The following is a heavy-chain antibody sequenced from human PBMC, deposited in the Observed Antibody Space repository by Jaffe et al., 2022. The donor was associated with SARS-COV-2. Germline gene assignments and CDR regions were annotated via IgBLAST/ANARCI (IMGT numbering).Heavy chain of an antibody. CDR1: GFTFTNYW. V-gene: IGHV5-51*01. CDR3: ARALDGNFYWWFDP. Sequence: EVQLVQSGAEVKKSGESLKISCKGSGFTFTNYWIGWVRQMPGEGLEWMGIIWPGHSNAKYNPSFQGHVTISADTSIDTAYLQWSSLKASDTAIYYCARALDGNFYWWFDPPGQGTQVTVSS. J-gene: IGHJ5*02. CDR2: IWPGHSNA. D-gene: IGHD1-26*01.